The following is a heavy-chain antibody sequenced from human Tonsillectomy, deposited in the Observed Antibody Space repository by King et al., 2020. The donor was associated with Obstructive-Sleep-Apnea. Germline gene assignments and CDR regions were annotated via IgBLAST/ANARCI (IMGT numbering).Heavy chain of an antibody. CDR2: IYYSGST. V-gene: IGHV4-39*07. J-gene: IGHJ6*02. D-gene: IGHD2-2*01. CDR3: ARDSYCSSTSCWNYYYYGMDV. Sequence: LPLQESGPGLVKPSETLSLTCTVSGGSISSSSYYWGWIRQPPGKGLEWIGSIYYSGSTYYNPSLKSRVTISVDTSKNQFSLKLSSVTAADTAVYYCARDSYCSSTSCWNYYYYGMDVWGQGTTVTVSS. CDR1: GGSISSSSYY.